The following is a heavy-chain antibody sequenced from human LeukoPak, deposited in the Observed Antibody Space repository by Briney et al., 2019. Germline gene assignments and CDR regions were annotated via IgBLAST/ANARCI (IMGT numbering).Heavy chain of an antibody. CDR3: AREFSVVGNFDY. J-gene: IGHJ4*02. Sequence: GGSLRRSCADSGFLFSGFIDNPMVLVRQAPGNALEWVSYISSSSTSISYADSVRGLFSISRNNAQRSLYLHMNSLREEAAAVYYCAREFSVVGNFDYWGQGTLVIVSS. CDR2: ISSSSTSI. D-gene: IGHD2-21*01. V-gene: IGHV3-21*01. CDR1: GFLFSGFIDNP.